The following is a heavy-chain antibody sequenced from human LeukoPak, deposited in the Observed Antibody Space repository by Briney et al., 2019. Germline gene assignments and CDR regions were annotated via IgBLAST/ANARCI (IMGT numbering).Heavy chain of an antibody. V-gene: IGHV3-30*03. D-gene: IGHD3-22*01. CDR2: ISYDGSNK. Sequence: GGSLRLSCAASGFTFSSYGMHWVRQAPGKGLEWVAVISYDGSNKYYADSVKGRFTISRDNSKNTLYLQMNSLRAEDTAVYYCARHDSSGPYNAFDIWGQGTMVTVSS. CDR3: ARHDSSGPYNAFDI. CDR1: GFTFSSYG. J-gene: IGHJ3*02.